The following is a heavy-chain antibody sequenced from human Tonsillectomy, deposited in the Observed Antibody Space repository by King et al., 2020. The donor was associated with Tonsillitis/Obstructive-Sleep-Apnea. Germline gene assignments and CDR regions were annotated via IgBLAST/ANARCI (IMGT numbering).Heavy chain of an antibody. CDR1: GFTFGDYA. J-gene: IGHJ5*02. CDR2: IRSKGYGETT. Sequence: VQLVESGGGLVQPGRSLRLSCTASGFTFGDYAMSWVRQAPGKGLEWVGFIRSKGYGETTEYAASVKGRFTISRDDSKSIAYLQMNSLKTEDTSVYYCTSVNWFGNDNPHINWFDPWGQGTLVTGTS. CDR3: TSVNWFGNDNPHINWFDP. D-gene: IGHD3-10*01. V-gene: IGHV3-49*04.